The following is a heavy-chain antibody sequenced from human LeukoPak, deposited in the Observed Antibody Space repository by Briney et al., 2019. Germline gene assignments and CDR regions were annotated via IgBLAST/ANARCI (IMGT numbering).Heavy chain of an antibody. J-gene: IGHJ4*02. CDR2: IRGDGSST. CDR3: ARRIVVVGTYYFDY. D-gene: IGHD6-19*01. V-gene: IGHV3-74*01. CDR1: GFTFSSYW. Sequence: GGSLRLSCAASGFTFSSYWMHWVRQAPGEGLVWVSRIRGDGSSTSYADSVKGRFTISRDNAKNTLYLQMNSLRGEDTAVYYCARRIVVVGTYYFDYWGQGTLVTVSS.